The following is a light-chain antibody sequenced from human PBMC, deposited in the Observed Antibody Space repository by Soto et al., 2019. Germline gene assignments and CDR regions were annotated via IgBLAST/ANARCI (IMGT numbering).Light chain of an antibody. J-gene: IGKJ1*01. CDR1: QSVSSN. CDR2: GAS. Sequence: EIVMTQSPATLSVSPVERATLSCMASQSVSSNSAWYQQKPCQAPRLLIYGASSRATGIPDRFSGSGSGTDFTLTISRLEPEDFAVYYCQQYGSSPLWTFGQGTKVDIK. CDR3: QQYGSSPLWT. V-gene: IGKV3-20*01.